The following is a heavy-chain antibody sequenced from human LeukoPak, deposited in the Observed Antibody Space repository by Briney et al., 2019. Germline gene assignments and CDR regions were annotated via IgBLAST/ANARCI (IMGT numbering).Heavy chain of an antibody. CDR2: IYSGGST. CDR1: EFSVGSNY. J-gene: IGHJ3*02. V-gene: IGHV3-66*01. D-gene: IGHD6-13*01. CDR3: ASEQQSDAFDI. Sequence: GGSLRLSCAASEFSVGSNYMTWVRQAPGKGLEWVSLIYSGGSTYYADSVKGRFTISRDNSKNTLYLQMNSLRAEDTAVYYCASEQQSDAFDIWGQGTMVTVSS.